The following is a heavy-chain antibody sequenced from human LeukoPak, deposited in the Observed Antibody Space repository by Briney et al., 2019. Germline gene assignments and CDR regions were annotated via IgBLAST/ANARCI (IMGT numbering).Heavy chain of an antibody. Sequence: SETLSLTYTVSGGSVSSSTSYSGWLRQPPGKGLERFGSIYYSGSTYNNPSRKSRVTISVDTSKNQVSLKLSSVTAADTAVYYCARPKDDNYVEPFDYWGQGTLVTVSS. CDR1: GGSVSSSTSY. CDR2: IYYSGST. CDR3: ARPKDDNYVEPFDY. V-gene: IGHV4-39*01. D-gene: IGHD3-10*02. J-gene: IGHJ4*02.